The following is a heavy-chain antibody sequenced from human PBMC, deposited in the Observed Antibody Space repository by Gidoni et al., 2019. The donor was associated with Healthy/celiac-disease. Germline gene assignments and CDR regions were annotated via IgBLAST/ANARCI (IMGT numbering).Heavy chain of an antibody. CDR3: ARGNYDFWSGYYPEARYYYYYYMDV. CDR1: GGSISSYY. CDR2: IYYSGST. Sequence: QVQLQESGPGLGKPSETLSLTCTVSGGSISSYYWSWDRAPPGKGLEWIGYIYYSGSTNSNPSLKSRVPISVDTSKNQFSLKLSSVTAADPAVYYCARGNYDFWSGYYPEARYYYYYYMDVWGKGTTVTVSS. D-gene: IGHD3-3*01. V-gene: IGHV4-59*01. J-gene: IGHJ6*03.